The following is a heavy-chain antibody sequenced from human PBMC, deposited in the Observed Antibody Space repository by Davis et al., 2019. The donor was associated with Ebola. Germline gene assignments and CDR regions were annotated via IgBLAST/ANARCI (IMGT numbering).Heavy chain of an antibody. Sequence: ASVKVSCKTSGYTLPTYMIHWVRQAPGQGLEWLGRINGGSGNTKYSQKFQGRVTITRDTSASTAYMELSSLRSEDTAVYYCARDPSGWYYFDYWGQGTLVTVSS. D-gene: IGHD6-19*01. CDR1: GYTLPTYM. CDR2: INGGSGNT. CDR3: ARDPSGWYYFDY. V-gene: IGHV1-3*01. J-gene: IGHJ4*02.